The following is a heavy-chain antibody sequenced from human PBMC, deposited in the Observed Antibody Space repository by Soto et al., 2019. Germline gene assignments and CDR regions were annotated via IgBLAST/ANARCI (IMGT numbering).Heavy chain of an antibody. CDR2: ISGSGGST. CDR3: AKDIAAAGKGRDY. D-gene: IGHD6-13*01. V-gene: IGHV3-23*01. CDR1: GFTFSSYA. Sequence: PGGSLRLSCAASGFTFSSYAMHWVRQAPGKGLEWVSAISGSGGSTYYADSVKGRFTISRDNSKNTLYLQMNSLRAEDTAVYYCAKDIAAAGKGRDYWGQGTLVTVSS. J-gene: IGHJ4*02.